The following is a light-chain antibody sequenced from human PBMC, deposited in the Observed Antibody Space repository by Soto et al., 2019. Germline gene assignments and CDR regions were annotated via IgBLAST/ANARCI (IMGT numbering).Light chain of an antibody. V-gene: IGLV2-14*01. J-gene: IGLJ3*02. CDR1: SSDIGSNHY. CDR2: EVS. CDR3: SSYTTTTRL. Sequence: QSALTQPASVSGSPGQTITISCTGTSSDIGSNHYVSWFQQRPGKAPTLIIYEVSNRPSGVSTHFSGPKSGNTASLTISGLLPEDEAEYYCSSYTTTTRLFGGGTKLTVL.